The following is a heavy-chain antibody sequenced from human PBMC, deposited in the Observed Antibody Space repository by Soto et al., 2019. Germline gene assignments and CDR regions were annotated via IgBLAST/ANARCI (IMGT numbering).Heavy chain of an antibody. CDR3: ARVRVKYYYDSSGYWNYYGMDV. CDR2: INHSGST. D-gene: IGHD3-22*01. J-gene: IGHJ6*02. V-gene: IGHV4-34*01. CDR1: GGSFSGYY. Sequence: QVQLQQWGAGLLKPSETLSLTCAVYGGSFSGYYWSWIRQPPGKGLEWLGEINHSGSTNYNPSLKSRVTISVDTSKNQFSMKLSSVTAADTAVYYCARVRVKYYYDSSGYWNYYGMDVWGQGTTVTVSS.